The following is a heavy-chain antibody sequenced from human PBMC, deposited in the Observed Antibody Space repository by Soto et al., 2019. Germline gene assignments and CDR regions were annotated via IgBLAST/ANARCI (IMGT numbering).Heavy chain of an antibody. D-gene: IGHD3-9*01. V-gene: IGHV3-7*05. J-gene: IGHJ6*02. Sequence: GGSLRLSCAASGFTFSSYWMSWVRQAPGKGLEWVANIKQDGSEKYYVDSVKGRFTISRDNAKNSLYLQMNSLRAEDTAVYYCARDDNNAELRYFDWLSAVYYYYGMDVWGQGTTVTVSS. CDR2: IKQDGSEK. CDR3: ARDDNNAELRYFDWLSAVYYYYGMDV. CDR1: GFTFSSYW.